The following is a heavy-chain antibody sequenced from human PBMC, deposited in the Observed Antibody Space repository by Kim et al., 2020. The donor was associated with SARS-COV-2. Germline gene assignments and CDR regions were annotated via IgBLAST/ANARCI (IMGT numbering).Heavy chain of an antibody. CDR2: ISGSGGST. CDR1: GFTFSSYA. V-gene: IGHV3-23*01. CDR3: AKDLIVVVVAATTDPFDY. J-gene: IGHJ4*02. Sequence: GGSLRLSCAASGFTFSSYAMSWVRQAPGKGLEWVSAISGSGGSTYYADSVKGRFTISRDNSKNTLYLQMNSLRAEDTAVYYCAKDLIVVVVAATTDPFDYWGQGTLVTVSS. D-gene: IGHD2-15*01.